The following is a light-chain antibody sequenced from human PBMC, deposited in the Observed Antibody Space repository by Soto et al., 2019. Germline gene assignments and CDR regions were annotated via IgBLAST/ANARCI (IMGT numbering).Light chain of an antibody. J-gene: IGLJ2*01. CDR3: TSTDDRLTGPV. CDR2: NND. CDR1: SSNIEPNL. V-gene: IGLV1-47*02. Sequence: QSVLTQPPSVSGTPGQRVTISCSGSSSNIEPNLVHWYQQLPGASPRLLIYNNDQRPSGVPDRFSASKSGKSASLAISGLRSEDEADYYCTSTDDRLTGPVFGGGTKLTVL.